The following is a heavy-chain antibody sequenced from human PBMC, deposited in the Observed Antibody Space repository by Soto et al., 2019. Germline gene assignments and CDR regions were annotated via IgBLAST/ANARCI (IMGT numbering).Heavy chain of an antibody. V-gene: IGHV3-30*18. D-gene: IGHD6-13*01. J-gene: IGHJ4*02. CDR3: AKGLIAAAGTDCY. Sequence: PGGSLRLSCAASGFTFSSYGVHWVRQAPGKGLEWVAVISYDGSNKYYADSVKGRFTISRDNSKNTLYLQMNSLRAEDTAVYYCAKGLIAAAGTDCYWGQGTLVTVSS. CDR2: ISYDGSNK. CDR1: GFTFSSYG.